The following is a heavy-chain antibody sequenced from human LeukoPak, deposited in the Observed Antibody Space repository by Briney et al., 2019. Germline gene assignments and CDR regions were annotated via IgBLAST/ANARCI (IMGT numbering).Heavy chain of an antibody. V-gene: IGHV3-20*01. D-gene: IGHD6-13*01. J-gene: IGHJ2*01. CDR3: ARGSYRSIWYFDL. CDR2: INWNGGIR. CDR1: GFTFDDYA. Sequence: PGRSLRLSCAASGFTFDDYAMHWVRQAPGKGLEWVSGINWNGGIRGYADSVRGRFTISRDNARKSLYLEMNSLRGEDTALYHCARGSYRSIWYFDLWGRGALVSVSS.